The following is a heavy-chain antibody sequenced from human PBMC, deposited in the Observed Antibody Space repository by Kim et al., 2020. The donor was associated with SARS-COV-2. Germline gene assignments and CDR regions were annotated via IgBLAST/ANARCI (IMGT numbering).Heavy chain of an antibody. CDR3: ARKTTSGQGGNFDY. Sequence: GESLKISCKASAYTFTSYWIGWVRQMPGKGLEWMGIIYPGDSDTRYSPSFQGQVTVSADKSIATAYLQWSSLKASDTGMYYCARKTTSGQGGNFDYWGQGTLVTVSS. D-gene: IGHD2-2*01. J-gene: IGHJ4*02. CDR1: AYTFTSYW. CDR2: IYPGDSDT. V-gene: IGHV5-51*01.